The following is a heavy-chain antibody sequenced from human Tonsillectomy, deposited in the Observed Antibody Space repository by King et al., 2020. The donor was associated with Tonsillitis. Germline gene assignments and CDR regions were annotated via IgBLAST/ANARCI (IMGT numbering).Heavy chain of an antibody. Sequence: VQLVESGGALVKPGGSLRLSCAASGFTFSDYYMTWIRQAPGKGLEWISCISTSSTYTYYADSVKGRFTISRDNANNSLFLQMNSLRAEDTAVYYCAIALPGYDSGMDVWGPGTTVTVSS. CDR2: ISTSSTYT. CDR1: GFTFSDYY. V-gene: IGHV3-11*06. CDR3: AIALPGYDSGMDV. J-gene: IGHJ6*02.